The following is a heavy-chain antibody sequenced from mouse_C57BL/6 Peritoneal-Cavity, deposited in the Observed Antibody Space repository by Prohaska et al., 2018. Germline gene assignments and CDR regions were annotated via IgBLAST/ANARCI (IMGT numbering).Heavy chain of an antibody. J-gene: IGHJ3*01. V-gene: IGHV1-64*01. CDR3: AGHCNGSRVIAY. D-gene: IGHD1-1*01. CDR1: GYTFTSYW. CDR2: IHPNSGST. Sequence: QVQLQQPGADLVTPGASVKLSCKASGYTFTSYWMHWVKQRPGQGLEWIGMIHPNSGSTNYNEKFKSKATLTVDKSSSTGYMQLRRRTSEESAVYCCAGHCNGSRVIAYWGQRTLVTVSA.